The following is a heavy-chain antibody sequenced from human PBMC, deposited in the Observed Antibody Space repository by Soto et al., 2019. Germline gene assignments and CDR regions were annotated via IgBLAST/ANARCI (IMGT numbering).Heavy chain of an antibody. CDR2: INYNADTI. D-gene: IGHD3-10*01. CDR1: GSRFSDYY. J-gene: IGHJ4*02. Sequence: GGSLRLSCATSGSRFSDYYMTWSRQAPGKGLEWISFINYNADTIYYADSVKGRFTISRDNTKSSLYLQMDSLRAEDTAVYYCASGNHGSGSFASWGQGTLVTVSS. V-gene: IGHV3-11*01. CDR3: ASGNHGSGSFAS.